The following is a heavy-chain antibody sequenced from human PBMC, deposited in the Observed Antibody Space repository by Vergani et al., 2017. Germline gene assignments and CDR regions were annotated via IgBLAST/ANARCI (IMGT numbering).Heavy chain of an antibody. CDR1: GFTFDDYA. CDR2: ISWNGVST. CDR3: AKEYDSDWWYFDF. D-gene: IGHD6-19*01. J-gene: IGHJ4*02. V-gene: IGHV3-43D*04. Sequence: EVQLVESGGVVVQPGGSLRLSCAPSGFTFDDYAMNWVRQAPGKGLEWISLISWNGVSTYYADSVKGRFTISRDNSKGSLYLQMNSLRPEDTALYYCAKEYDSDWWYFDFWGQGTLVTVSS.